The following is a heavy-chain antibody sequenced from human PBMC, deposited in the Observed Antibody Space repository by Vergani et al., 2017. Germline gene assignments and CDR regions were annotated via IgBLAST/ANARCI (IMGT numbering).Heavy chain of an antibody. V-gene: IGHV3-23*01. CDR3: AKDSISPLLWYGELLAPPDY. CDR1: GFTFSSYA. J-gene: IGHJ4*02. CDR2: ISGSGGST. D-gene: IGHD3-10*01. Sequence: EVQLLESGGGLVKPGGSLRLSCAASGFTFSSYAMSWVRQAPGKGLEWVSAISGSGGSTYYADSVKGRFTIARDNSKNTLYLQMNSLRAEDTAVYYCAKDSISPLLWYGELLAPPDYWGQGTLVTVSS.